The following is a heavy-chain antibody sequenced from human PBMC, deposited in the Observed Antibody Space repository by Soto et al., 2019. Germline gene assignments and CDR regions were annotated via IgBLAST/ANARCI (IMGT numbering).Heavy chain of an antibody. D-gene: IGHD1-7*01. Sequence: QAQLVESGGGVVQPGRSLRLSCAASGYIFSGYGMHWVRQAPGKGLEWVAVIRYEGSNIYYADSVKGRFTISRDNSKNMLYLQMNSLGAEDTAVYYCARDGIGGTIFRGYFDYWGQGTLVTVSS. J-gene: IGHJ4*02. CDR2: IRYEGSNI. CDR3: ARDGIGGTIFRGYFDY. CDR1: GYIFSGYG. V-gene: IGHV3-33*01.